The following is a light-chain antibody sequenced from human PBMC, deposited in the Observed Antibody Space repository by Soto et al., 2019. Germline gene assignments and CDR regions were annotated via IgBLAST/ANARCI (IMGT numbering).Light chain of an antibody. J-gene: IGKJ1*01. CDR1: QSIRTR. CDR3: QQSYITRT. Sequence: DIQMTQSPSSLSASVGDRVTITCRASQSIRTRLNWYQHKPGKAPKALIYEASTLQSGVPARFSGSGSEREFTLTIRSLKPEDSATEYCQQSYITRTFGQGTKVDIK. V-gene: IGKV1-39*01. CDR2: EAS.